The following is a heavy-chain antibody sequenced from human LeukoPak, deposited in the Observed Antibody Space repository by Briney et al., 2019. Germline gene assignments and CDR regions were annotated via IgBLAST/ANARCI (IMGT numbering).Heavy chain of an antibody. Sequence: GGSLRPSCAASEFTFSSYEMNWVRQAPGEGLEWVSLISYSGANSYYTDSVRGRFTISRDNSKDTLFLQMNSLRAEDTAVYYCASYLTSIPSGMDVWGQGTTVTVSS. CDR2: ISYSGANS. J-gene: IGHJ6*02. D-gene: IGHD1-26*01. CDR1: EFTFSSYE. CDR3: ASYLTSIPSGMDV. V-gene: IGHV3-23*01.